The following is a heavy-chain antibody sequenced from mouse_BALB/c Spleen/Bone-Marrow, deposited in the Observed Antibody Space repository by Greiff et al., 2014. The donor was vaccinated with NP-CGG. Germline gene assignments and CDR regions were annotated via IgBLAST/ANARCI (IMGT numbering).Heavy chain of an antibody. J-gene: IGHJ3*01. CDR2: INPDSSTI. D-gene: IGHD2-3*01. CDR3: ARNGYYGWIAY. V-gene: IGHV4-1*02. Sequence: EVQGVESGGGLVQPGGSLKLSCAASGFDFSRYWITWVRQAPGKGLEWIGEINPDSSTINYTPSLKDKFIISRDNAKNTLYLQMSKVRSEDTALYYCARNGYYGWIAYWGQGTLVTVSA. CDR1: GFDFSRYW.